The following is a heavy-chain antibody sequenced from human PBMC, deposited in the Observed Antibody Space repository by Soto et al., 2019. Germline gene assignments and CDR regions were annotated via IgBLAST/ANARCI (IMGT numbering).Heavy chain of an antibody. CDR3: ARAGSSWSSWYFDL. V-gene: IGHV4-59*01. J-gene: IGHJ2*01. CDR2: IYYSGST. Sequence: SETLSLTCTVSGGSISSYYWSWIRQPPGKGLEWIGYIYYSGSTNYNPSLKSRVTISVDTSKNQFSLKLSSVTAADTAVYYCARAGSSWSSWYFDLWGRGTLVTVSS. CDR1: GGSISSYY. D-gene: IGHD6-13*01.